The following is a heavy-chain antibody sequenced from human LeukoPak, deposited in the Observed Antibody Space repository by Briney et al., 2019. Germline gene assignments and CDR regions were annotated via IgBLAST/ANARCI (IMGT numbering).Heavy chain of an antibody. CDR2: ISSSGSTI. D-gene: IGHD5-12*01. CDR3: ARDLEYSGYLTIKYYYYYGMDV. Sequence: PGGSLRLSCAASGFTFSDYYMTWIRQAPGKGLEWVSYISSSGSTIYYADSVKGRFTISRDNAKNSLYLQMNSLRAEDTAVYYCARDLEYSGYLTIKYYYYYGMDVWGQGTTVTVSS. CDR1: GFTFSDYY. J-gene: IGHJ6*02. V-gene: IGHV3-11*04.